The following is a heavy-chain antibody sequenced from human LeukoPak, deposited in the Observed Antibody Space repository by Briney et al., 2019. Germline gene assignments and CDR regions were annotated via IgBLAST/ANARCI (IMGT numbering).Heavy chain of an antibody. V-gene: IGHV1-18*01. D-gene: IGHD2-2*01. CDR2: ISAYNGNT. CDR1: GYTFTSYG. Sequence: ASVKVSCKASGYTFTSYGISWVRQAPGQGLEWMGWISAYNGNTNYAQKLQGRVTMTTDTSTSTAYMELRSLRSEDTAVYYCARGLGYCSSTSCSPKDYFDYWGQGTLVTVSS. J-gene: IGHJ4*02. CDR3: ARGLGYCSSTSCSPKDYFDY.